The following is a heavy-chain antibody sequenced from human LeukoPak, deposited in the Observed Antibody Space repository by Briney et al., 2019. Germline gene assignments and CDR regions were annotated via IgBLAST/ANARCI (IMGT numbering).Heavy chain of an antibody. CDR3: ARVDPRAYGNHLVIDY. Sequence: GGSLRLSCVASGFTFSDYTMNWVRQAPGKGLEGVSSLNRSGIYIFYADSVKGRFTISRDNAKNLLYLQMNSLRAEDPAMYYCARVDPRAYGNHLVIDYWGQGTLVTVSS. CDR1: GFTFSDYT. J-gene: IGHJ4*02. CDR2: LNRSGIYI. V-gene: IGHV3-21*06. D-gene: IGHD4-17*01.